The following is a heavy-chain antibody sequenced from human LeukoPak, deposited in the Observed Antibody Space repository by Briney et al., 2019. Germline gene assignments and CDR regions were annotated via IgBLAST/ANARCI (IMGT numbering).Heavy chain of an antibody. D-gene: IGHD3-22*01. CDR3: AKAPVSSGYSKYFQH. J-gene: IGHJ1*01. CDR1: GFTFGTFG. V-gene: IGHV3-23*01. Sequence: GGSLGLSCGASGFTFGTFGMAWVRQAPGKGLEWVSSISGLGATTYYADSVKGRFTTSRDNSKNSLYLQMQSLRAEDTAVYYCAKAPVSSGYSKYFQHWGQGTLVTVSS. CDR2: ISGLGATT.